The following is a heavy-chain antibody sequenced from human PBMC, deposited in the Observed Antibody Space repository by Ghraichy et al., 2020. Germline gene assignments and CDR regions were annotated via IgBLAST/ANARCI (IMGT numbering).Heavy chain of an antibody. CDR3: ARESGDWDY. V-gene: IGHV1-46*01. D-gene: IGHD2-21*02. J-gene: IGHJ4*02. CDR2: INPSAGNT. Sequence: ASVKVSCKASGYSFTNFYMHWVRQAPGQGLEWMGVINPSAGNTGYAQKFQSRVTMTRDTSTNTVYMELSSLTSEDTAVYYCARESGDWDYWGQGTLVTVSS. CDR1: GYSFTNFY.